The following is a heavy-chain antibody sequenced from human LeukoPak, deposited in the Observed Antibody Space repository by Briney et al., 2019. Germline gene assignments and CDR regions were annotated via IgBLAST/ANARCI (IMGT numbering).Heavy chain of an antibody. Sequence: GRSLRLSCAASGFXFTSYSINWVRQAPGTGLEWFSYISSSSSSTYYADSVKGRFTISRDNAKNSLYLQMNSLRDEDTAVYYCAKEAGCGLDYWGQGTLVTVSS. D-gene: IGHD2-21*01. V-gene: IGHV3-48*02. CDR1: GFXFTSYS. CDR2: ISSSSSST. CDR3: AKEAGCGLDY. J-gene: IGHJ4*02.